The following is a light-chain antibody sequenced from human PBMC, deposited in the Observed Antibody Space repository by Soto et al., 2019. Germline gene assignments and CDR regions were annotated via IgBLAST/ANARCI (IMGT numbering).Light chain of an antibody. Sequence: DMVMTQSPATLSVSPGERATLSCRATQSVSSDLAWYQQKPGQAPRLLIYGASTRATDIAGRFSGSGSGTEFTLTISSLQSEDSAVYYCQQYANWPPTFGQWTKLEI. V-gene: IGKV3-15*01. J-gene: IGKJ2*01. CDR3: QQYANWPPT. CDR1: QSVSSD. CDR2: GAS.